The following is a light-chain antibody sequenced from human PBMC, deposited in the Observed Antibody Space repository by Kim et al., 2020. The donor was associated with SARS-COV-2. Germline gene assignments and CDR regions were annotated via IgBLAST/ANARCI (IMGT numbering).Light chain of an antibody. V-gene: IGKV3-20*01. CDR1: QSVSSSY. CDR2: GAS. J-gene: IGKJ5*01. CDR3: QQYGSSPIP. Sequence: SPGERATLSCRASQSVSSSYLAWYQQKPGQAPRLLIYGASSRATGSPDRFSGSGSGTDFTLTISRLEPEDFAVYYCQQYGSSPIPFGQGTRLEIK.